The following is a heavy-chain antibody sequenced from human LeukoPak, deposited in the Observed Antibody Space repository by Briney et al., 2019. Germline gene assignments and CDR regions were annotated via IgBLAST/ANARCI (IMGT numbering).Heavy chain of an antibody. CDR2: IYYSGST. CDR3: ARGYYGANTHDF. J-gene: IGHJ4*02. D-gene: IGHD4-23*01. Sequence: PSETLSLTCTVSGGSISSYYWSRIRQAPGKGLEWIGYIYYSGSTNYNPSLKSRVTISVDTSKNQFSLKLSSVTAADTAVYYCARGYYGANTHDFWGQGTLVTVSS. CDR1: GGSISSYY. V-gene: IGHV4-59*01.